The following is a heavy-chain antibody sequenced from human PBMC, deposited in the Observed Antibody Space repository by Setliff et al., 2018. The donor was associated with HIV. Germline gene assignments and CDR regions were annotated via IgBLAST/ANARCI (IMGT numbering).Heavy chain of an antibody. D-gene: IGHD1-26*01. CDR2: IYYSGST. CDR3: ARAAYSGDAFDI. Sequence: PSETLSLTCTVSGGSISGYYWSWIRQPPGKGLEWIGYIYYSGSTNYNPSLKSRVTISVDTSKNQFSLKLNSVTAADTAVYYCARAAYSGDAFDIWGQGTVVTVSS. V-gene: IGHV4-59*08. J-gene: IGHJ3*02. CDR1: GGSISGYY.